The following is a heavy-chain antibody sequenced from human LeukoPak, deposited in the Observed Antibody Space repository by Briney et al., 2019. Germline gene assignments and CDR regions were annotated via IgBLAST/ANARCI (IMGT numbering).Heavy chain of an antibody. CDR1: GGSISSSSSY. J-gene: IGHJ4*02. V-gene: IGHV4-39*01. Sequence: SQSLSLTCTVSGGSISSSSSYWGWIRQPPGKGLEWIGGIYYSGSTYYNPSLKSRVTVSVDTSQNLFSLKVSSVTAADTAVYYCARHFYYDSSGYYLIVPYYFDYWGQGTLVTVSS. D-gene: IGHD3-22*01. CDR2: IYYSGST. CDR3: ARHFYYDSSGYYLIVPYYFDY.